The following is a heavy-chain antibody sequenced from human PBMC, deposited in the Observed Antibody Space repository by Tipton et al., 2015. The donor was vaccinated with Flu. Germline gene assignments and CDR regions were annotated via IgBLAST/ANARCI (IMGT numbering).Heavy chain of an antibody. D-gene: IGHD3-16*01. J-gene: IGHJ3*02. V-gene: IGHV3-13*01. CDR2: FSPGDNT. Sequence: SLRLSCAASGFTFSTYDMHWVRQATGKGLEWISCFSPGDNTFYSDSVKGRFTISREDATNSLYLQMNNLSAGDTAVYYCAREGRGDLNDAFDIWGHGTMVTVSS. CDR1: GFTFSTYD. CDR3: AREGRGDLNDAFDI.